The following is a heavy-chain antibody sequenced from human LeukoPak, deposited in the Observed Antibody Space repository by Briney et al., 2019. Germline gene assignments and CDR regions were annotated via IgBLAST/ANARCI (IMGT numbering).Heavy chain of an antibody. D-gene: IGHD3-22*01. J-gene: IGHJ4*02. V-gene: IGHV3-23*01. CDR1: GFTFSSCA. CDR3: ARFAHDSSGYYTLYYFDY. Sequence: PGGSLRLSCAASGFTFSSCAMSWVRQAPGKGLEWVSVVSGTGGSTNYADSVKGRFTISRDNAKNSLYLQMTSLRAEDTAVYYCARFAHDSSGYYTLYYFDYWGQGTLVTVSS. CDR2: VSGTGGST.